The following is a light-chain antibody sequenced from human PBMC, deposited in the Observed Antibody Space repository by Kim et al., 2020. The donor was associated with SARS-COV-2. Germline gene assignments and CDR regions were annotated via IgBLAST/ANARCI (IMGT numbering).Light chain of an antibody. V-gene: IGLV3-21*04. CDR2: YDS. J-gene: IGLJ2*01. CDR1: SIGSKS. Sequence: PGKTATIPCGGNSIGSKSVHWYQQRPGQAPVLVISYDSDRPSGIPERYSGSNSGNTATLTISRVEAEDEADYYCQVWDSSSDHRVVFGGGTQLTVL. CDR3: QVWDSSSDHRVV.